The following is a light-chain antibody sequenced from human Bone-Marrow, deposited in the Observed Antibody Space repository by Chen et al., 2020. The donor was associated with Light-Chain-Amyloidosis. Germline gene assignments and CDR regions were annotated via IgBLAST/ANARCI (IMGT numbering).Light chain of an antibody. J-gene: IGKJ2*01. CDR2: TAS. CDR1: QTIRNY. CDR3: QQSSSTFYT. Sequence: DIQMTQSPSSLSASVGDRVTITCRANQTIRNYLHWYQQKPGKAPKLLIYTASRLRGGVPSRFRGSGSGTDFTLTINSLQPEDFATYYCQQSSSTFYTFGQGTKLE. V-gene: IGKV1-39*01.